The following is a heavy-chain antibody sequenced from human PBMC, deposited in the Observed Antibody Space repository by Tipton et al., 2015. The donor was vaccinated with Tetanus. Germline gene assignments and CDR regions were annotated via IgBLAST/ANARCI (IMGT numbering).Heavy chain of an antibody. V-gene: IGHV4-59*12. CDR1: GGSISTYY. CDR3: ARGRGLRYFDWFPRGAFDI. Sequence: TLSLTCTVSGGSISTYYWSWIRQPPGKGLEWIGYIYYSGSTNYTPSLKSRVTISVDTSKNQFSLKLSSVTAADTAVYYCARGRGLRYFDWFPRGAFDIWGQGTMVTVSS. D-gene: IGHD3-9*01. CDR2: IYYSGST. J-gene: IGHJ3*02.